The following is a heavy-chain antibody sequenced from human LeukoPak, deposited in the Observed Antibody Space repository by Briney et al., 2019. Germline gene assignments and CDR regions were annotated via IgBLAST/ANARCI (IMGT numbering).Heavy chain of an antibody. CDR2: INHSGST. J-gene: IGHJ5*02. D-gene: IGHD3-16*01. V-gene: IGHV4-34*01. Sequence: SETLSLTCAVYGGSFSGYYWSWIRQPPGKGLEWIGEINHSGSTNYNPSLKSRVTISVDTSKNQFSLKLSSVTAADTAVYYCARAKPSFYGENWFDPWGQGTLVTVSS. CDR3: ARAKPSFYGENWFDP. CDR1: GGSFSGYY.